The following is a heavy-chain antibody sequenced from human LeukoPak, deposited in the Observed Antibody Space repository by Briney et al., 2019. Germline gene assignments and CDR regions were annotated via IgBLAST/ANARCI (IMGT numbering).Heavy chain of an antibody. CDR1: SGSISTSNYY. V-gene: IGHV4-39*07. Sequence: SETLSLTCTVSSGSISTSNYYWGWVRQPPGKALEWIGNIFYSGSTYYSPSLKSRVTISLDTSRNQFSLKLSSVTAADTAVYYCARDKYAAAAAKYYFDYWGQGTLVTVSS. J-gene: IGHJ4*02. CDR2: IFYSGST. D-gene: IGHD6-13*01. CDR3: ARDKYAAAAAKYYFDY.